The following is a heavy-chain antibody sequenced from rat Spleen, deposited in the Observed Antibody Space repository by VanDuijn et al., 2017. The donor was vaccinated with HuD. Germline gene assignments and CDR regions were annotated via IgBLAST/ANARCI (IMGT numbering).Heavy chain of an antibody. CDR2: ISYGDNSGHSGT. CDR1: GFTFSDYG. V-gene: IGHV5-29*01. CDR3: ARRHYGYTDYFDY. Sequence: EVKLVESGGGLVQPGRSLKLSCAASGFTFSDYGVAWVRQAPTTGPEWVATISYGDNSGHSGTYYRDSVTGRFTISRNNAKSTLSLQMDSMRSEDTATYYCARRHYGYTDYFDYWGQGVMVTVSS. J-gene: IGHJ2*01. D-gene: IGHD1-9*01.